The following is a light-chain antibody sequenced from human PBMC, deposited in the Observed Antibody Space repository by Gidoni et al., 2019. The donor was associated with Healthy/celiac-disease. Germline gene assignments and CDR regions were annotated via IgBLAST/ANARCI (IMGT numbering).Light chain of an antibody. CDR2: DAS. J-gene: IGKJ1*01. Sequence: IVLTQSPATLSLSPGGRATPSCRASQSVSSYLAWYQTKPGQAPRLLIYDASNRATGIPARCSGSGSGTDFTLTISSLEPDDFAVYYCQRRSNWGTFGQGTKVEIK. CDR3: QRRSNWGT. V-gene: IGKV3-11*01. CDR1: QSVSSY.